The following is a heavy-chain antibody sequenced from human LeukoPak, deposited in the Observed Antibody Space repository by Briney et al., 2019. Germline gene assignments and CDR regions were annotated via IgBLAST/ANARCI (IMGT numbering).Heavy chain of an antibody. D-gene: IGHD6-13*01. V-gene: IGHV4-31*03. CDR3: ARINGAAAAYYFDY. CDR2: IYYSGNT. CDR1: GGSISSGGYY. Sequence: SETLSLTCTVSGGSISSGGYYWSWIRQHPGKGLEWIGYIYYSGNTYYNPSLKSRVTISVDTSKNQFSLKLSSVTAADTAVYYCARINGAAAAYYFDYWGQGTLVTVSS. J-gene: IGHJ4*02.